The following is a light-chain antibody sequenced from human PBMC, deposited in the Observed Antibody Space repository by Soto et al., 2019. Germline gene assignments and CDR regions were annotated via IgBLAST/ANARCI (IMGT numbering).Light chain of an antibody. CDR2: GVS. J-gene: IGLJ1*01. CDR3: SSHTISSALQV. CDR1: ISDFVVYNY. V-gene: IGLV2-14*01. Sequence: QSVLTKPASVSGSAGQSITISCTGTISDFVVYNYVSWYLQHPGKAPKLMIYGVSNRPSGVSNRFSGSKSGNTASLTISGLXADDEADYYCSSHTISSALQVFGTGTKVTVL.